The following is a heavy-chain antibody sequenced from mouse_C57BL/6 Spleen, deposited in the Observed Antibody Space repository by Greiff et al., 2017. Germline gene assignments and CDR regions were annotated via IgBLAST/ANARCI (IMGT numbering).Heavy chain of an antibody. Sequence: QVQLQQPGAELVMPGASVKLSCKASGYTFTSYWMHWVKQRPGQGLEWIGEIDPSASYTNYNPQFKGKSTLTVDKSSSTAYMQRSSLTSEDSAVYYCARAYSEDYAMDYWGQGTSVTVSS. CDR1: GYTFTSYW. CDR3: ARAYSEDYAMDY. D-gene: IGHD2-12*01. CDR2: IDPSASYT. J-gene: IGHJ4*01. V-gene: IGHV1-69*01.